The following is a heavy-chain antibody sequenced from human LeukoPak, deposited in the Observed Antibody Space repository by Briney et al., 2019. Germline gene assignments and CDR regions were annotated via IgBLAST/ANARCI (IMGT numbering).Heavy chain of an antibody. CDR2: ISWNSGSI. Sequence: GRSLRLSCAASGFTFDDYAMHWVRQAPGKGLEWVSGISWNSGSIGYADSVKGRFTISRDNAKNSLYLQMNSLRAEDTALYYCAKDNHFWSGYYAADAFDIWGQGTMVTVSS. CDR3: AKDNHFWSGYYAADAFDI. CDR1: GFTFDDYA. J-gene: IGHJ3*02. D-gene: IGHD3-3*02. V-gene: IGHV3-9*01.